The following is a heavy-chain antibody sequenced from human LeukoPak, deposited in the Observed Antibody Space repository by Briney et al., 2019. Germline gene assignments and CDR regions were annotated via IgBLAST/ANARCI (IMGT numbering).Heavy chain of an antibody. D-gene: IGHD6-13*01. J-gene: IGHJ4*02. CDR2: INQDGGEK. V-gene: IGHV3-7*01. CDR3: ARGRGNSSSWYWDS. CDR1: GHSFSSYW. Sequence: TGGSLRLSCAASGHSFSSYWMSWVRQPPGKWLEWVANINQDGGEKYYVDSAKGRFTISRDKGKKSLYLQMNSLRIEDTAVYYCARGRGNSSSWYWDSWGQGTPVTVSS.